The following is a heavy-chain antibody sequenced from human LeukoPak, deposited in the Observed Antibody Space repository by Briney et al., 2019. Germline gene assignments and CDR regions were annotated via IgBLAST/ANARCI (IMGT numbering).Heavy chain of an antibody. D-gene: IGHD2-2*01. J-gene: IGHJ6*03. CDR3: ARAASSQRCYYYYYYMDV. CDR1: GGTFSSYA. V-gene: IGHV1-69*05. CDR2: IIPIFGTA. Sequence: SVKVSCKASGGTFSSYAISWVRQAPGQGLEWMGGIIPIFGTANYAQKFQGRVTITTDESTSTAYMELSRLTAEDTAVYYCARAASSQRCYYYYYYMDVWGKGTTVTVSS.